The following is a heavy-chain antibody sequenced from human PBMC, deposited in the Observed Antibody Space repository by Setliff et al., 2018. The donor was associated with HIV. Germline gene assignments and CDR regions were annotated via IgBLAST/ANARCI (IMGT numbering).Heavy chain of an antibody. V-gene: IGHV4-39*02. CDR1: GDSISTSNSY. CDR3: ARSLVPSGYYYGRHAFDI. Sequence: SETLSLTCTVSGDSISTSNSYWGWVRQPPGKGLEWIGSLYYGGSTYYNPSLKSRVTISVDTSKNHFSLRVNSVTAADTAVYYCARSLVPSGYYYGRHAFDIWGQGTKVTVS. J-gene: IGHJ3*02. D-gene: IGHD3-22*01. CDR2: LYYGGST.